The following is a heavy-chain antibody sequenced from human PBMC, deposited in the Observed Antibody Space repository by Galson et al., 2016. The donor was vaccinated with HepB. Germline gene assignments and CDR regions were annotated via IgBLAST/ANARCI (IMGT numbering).Heavy chain of an antibody. J-gene: IGHJ4*02. D-gene: IGHD2-15*01. V-gene: IGHV3-30*18. CDR2: ISYDGSNQ. Sequence: SLRLSCAASGFTFSTYGMHWVRQAPGKGLEWVAVISYDGSNQYYADSVKGRFTFSRDNSKNTLYLQMNSLRTEDTAVYYCAKDRRYCNGGGCYRFDYWGQGTLVNVSS. CDR1: GFTFSTYG. CDR3: AKDRRYCNGGGCYRFDY.